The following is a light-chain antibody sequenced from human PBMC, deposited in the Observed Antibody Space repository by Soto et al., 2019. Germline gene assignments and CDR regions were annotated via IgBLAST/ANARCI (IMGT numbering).Light chain of an antibody. CDR1: QSVSGW. CDR3: QHYNSLPIT. CDR2: DAS. J-gene: IGKJ5*01. V-gene: IGKV1-5*01. Sequence: DIQMTQSPSTLSASVGDTVTVTCRASQSVSGWLAWYQQKPGEAPKLLIYDASSLESGVPSRFSGSGSGTEFTLTISSLQSEDIGTYYCQHYNSLPITFGQGTRLEI.